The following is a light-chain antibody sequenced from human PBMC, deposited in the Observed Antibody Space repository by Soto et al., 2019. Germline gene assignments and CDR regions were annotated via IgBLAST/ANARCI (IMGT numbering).Light chain of an antibody. V-gene: IGLV1-40*01. CDR2: ADN. J-gene: IGLJ2*01. CDR3: QSYDTSLSGVI. CDR1: SSNIGAGYD. Sequence: QSALTQTPSVSGAPGQKITMSCTGSSSNIGAGYDVHWYQQLPGAAPRLLIYADNNRPSGVPDRSSASNSGTSASLAITGLQGEDEAVYYCQSYDTSLSGVIFGAGTKLTVL.